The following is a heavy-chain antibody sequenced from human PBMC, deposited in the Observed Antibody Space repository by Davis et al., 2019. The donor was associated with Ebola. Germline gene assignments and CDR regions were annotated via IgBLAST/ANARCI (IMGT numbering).Heavy chain of an antibody. CDR2: IKSKTDGGTT. CDR1: GFTFSNYA. J-gene: IGHJ5*02. Sequence: GESLKISCSASGFTFSNYAMNWVRQAPGKGLEWVGRIKSKTDGGTTDYAAPVKGRFTISRDDSKNTLYLQMNSLKTEDTAVYYCTTLHYGSGSYGFDPWGQGTLVTVSS. V-gene: IGHV3-15*07. D-gene: IGHD3-10*01. CDR3: TTLHYGSGSYGFDP.